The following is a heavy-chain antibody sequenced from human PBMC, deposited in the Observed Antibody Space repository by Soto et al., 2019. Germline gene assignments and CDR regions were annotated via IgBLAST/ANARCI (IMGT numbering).Heavy chain of an antibody. CDR3: ARMFHCSGGTCPFDY. V-gene: IGHV2-70*04. CDR1: GFSLSTSGMR. CDR2: IDWDDDK. J-gene: IGHJ4*02. Sequence: SGPTLVNPTQTLTLTCTFSGFSLSTSGMRVSWIRQPPGKALEWLARIDWDDDKFYNTSLKTRLAISKDSSKNQVVLTMTNMDPVDTAAYYCARMFHCSGGTCPFDYWGQGALVTVSS. D-gene: IGHD2-15*01.